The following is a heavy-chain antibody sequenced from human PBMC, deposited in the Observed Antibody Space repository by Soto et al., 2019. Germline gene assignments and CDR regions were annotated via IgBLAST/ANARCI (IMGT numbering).Heavy chain of an antibody. J-gene: IGHJ3*02. CDR2: ISRSGSNI. V-gene: IGHV3-11*01. CDR1: GISFSDYY. Sequence: QVQLVESGGGLVKPGGSLRLSCAASGISFSDYYMSWIRQAPGQGLEWVSYISRSGSNIYYADSVKGRFTISRDNAKNSLYLQMDSLRAEDTAVYYCARGGYSYGVGHAFDIWGQGTMVTVSS. D-gene: IGHD5-18*01. CDR3: ARGGYSYGVGHAFDI.